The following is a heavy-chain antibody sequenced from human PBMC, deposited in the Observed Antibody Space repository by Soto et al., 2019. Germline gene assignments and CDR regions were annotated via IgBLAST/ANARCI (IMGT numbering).Heavy chain of an antibody. V-gene: IGHV3-23*01. CDR3: AKAGDWNFDY. Sequence: VSLRLSCAASGFTFSSYSMSWVRQAPGKGLEWVSAISGSGGSTYYADSVKGRFTISRDNSKNTLYLQMNSLRAEDTAVYYCAKAGDWNFDYWGQGTLVTGSS. D-gene: IGHD2-21*02. CDR2: ISGSGGST. J-gene: IGHJ4*02. CDR1: GFTFSSYS.